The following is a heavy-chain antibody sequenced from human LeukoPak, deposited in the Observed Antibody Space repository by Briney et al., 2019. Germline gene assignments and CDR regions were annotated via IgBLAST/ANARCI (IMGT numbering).Heavy chain of an antibody. CDR1: GFTFSIHW. J-gene: IGHJ5*02. V-gene: IGHV3-7*01. CDR3: ARKSYSSDWYNWFDP. Sequence: PGGSLRLSCVASGFTFSIHWMTWVRQAPGKGLEWVATIKPDGNDKFFVDSVKGRFTISRDNAKNSLYLQMNSLRAEDTAVYYCARKSYSSDWYNWFDPWGQGTLVTVSS. D-gene: IGHD6-19*01. CDR2: IKPDGNDK.